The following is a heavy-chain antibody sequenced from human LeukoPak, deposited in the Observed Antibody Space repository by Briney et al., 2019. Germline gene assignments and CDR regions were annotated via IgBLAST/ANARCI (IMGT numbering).Heavy chain of an antibody. V-gene: IGHV4-34*01. J-gene: IGHJ3*02. D-gene: IGHD1-26*01. CDR3: ARGKSGSYWPDAFDI. Sequence: PSETLSLTCAVYGGSFSGFYWSWIRQPPGKGLEWIGEINHSGSTNYNPSLKSRVTMSVDTSKNQFSLKLSSVTAADTAVYYCARGKSGSYWPDAFDIWGQGTMVTVSS. CDR2: INHSGST. CDR1: GGSFSGFY.